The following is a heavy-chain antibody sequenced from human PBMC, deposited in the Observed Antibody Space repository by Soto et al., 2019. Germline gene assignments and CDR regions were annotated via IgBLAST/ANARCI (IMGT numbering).Heavy chain of an antibody. CDR2: INPSDSQT. CDR3: ARQIYDSDTGPNFQYYFDS. J-gene: IGHJ4*02. CDR1: GYSFAGYW. Sequence: GASLKISCKGSGYSFAGYWITWVRQKPGKGLEWMGRINPSDSQTYYSPSFRGHVTISVTKSITTVFLQWSSLRASDTAMYYCARQIYDSDTGPNFQYYFDSWGQGTPVTVSS. V-gene: IGHV5-10-1*01. D-gene: IGHD3-22*01.